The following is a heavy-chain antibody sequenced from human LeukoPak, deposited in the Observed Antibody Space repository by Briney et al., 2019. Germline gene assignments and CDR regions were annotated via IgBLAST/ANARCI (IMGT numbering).Heavy chain of an antibody. J-gene: IGHJ4*02. Sequence: PGRSLRLSCAASGFTFSSYAMHWVRQDPGKGLEWVAVISYDGSNKYYADSVKGRFTTSRDNSKNTLYLQMNSLRAEDTAVYYCARGPGYSFSYYFDYWGQGTLVTVSS. V-gene: IGHV3-30-3*01. CDR2: ISYDGSNK. CDR1: GFTFSSYA. CDR3: ARGPGYSFSYYFDY. D-gene: IGHD5-18*01.